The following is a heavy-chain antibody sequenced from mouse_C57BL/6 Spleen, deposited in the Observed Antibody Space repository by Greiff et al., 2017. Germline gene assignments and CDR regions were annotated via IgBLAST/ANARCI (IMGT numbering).Heavy chain of an antibody. D-gene: IGHD1-1*01. J-gene: IGHJ2*01. CDR1: GYTFTSYW. Sequence: VQLQQSGAELVKPGASVKLSCKASGYTFTSYWMHWVKQRPGQGLEWIGMIHPNSGSTNYNEKFKSKATLTVDKSSSTAYMQLSSLTSEDSAVYYCARRDYYGSGDYFDYWGKGTTLTVSS. V-gene: IGHV1-64*01. CDR3: ARRDYYGSGDYFDY. CDR2: IHPNSGST.